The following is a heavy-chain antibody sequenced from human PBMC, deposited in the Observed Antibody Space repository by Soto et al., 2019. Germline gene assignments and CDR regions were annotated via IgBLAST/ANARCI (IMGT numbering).Heavy chain of an antibody. CDR3: VRESGMTGTTSSY. CDR2: IYYSGST. V-gene: IGHV4-59*01. CDR1: GGSISSYY. J-gene: IGHJ4*02. Sequence: PSETLSLTCTGSGGSISSYYWSWIRQPPGKGLEGSGYIYYSGSTNYNPSLNSRVTITVDTSKNQCSLKLSSVTAADTVVYFYVRESGMTGTTSSYWGQGTLVTVSS. D-gene: IGHD1-7*01.